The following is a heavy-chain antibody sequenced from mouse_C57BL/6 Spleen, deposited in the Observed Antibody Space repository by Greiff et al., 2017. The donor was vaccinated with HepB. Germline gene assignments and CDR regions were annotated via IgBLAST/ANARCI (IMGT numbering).Heavy chain of an antibody. CDR3: TRGVATERFAY. D-gene: IGHD1-1*02. J-gene: IGHJ3*01. Sequence: EVQLQQSGAELVRPGASVKLSCTASGFNIKDYYMHWVKQRPEQGLEWIGRIDPEDGDTEYAPKFQGKATMTADTSSNTAYLQLSSLTSEDTAVYYCTRGVATERFAYWGQGTLVTVSA. CDR2: IDPEDGDT. V-gene: IGHV14-1*01. CDR1: GFNIKDYY.